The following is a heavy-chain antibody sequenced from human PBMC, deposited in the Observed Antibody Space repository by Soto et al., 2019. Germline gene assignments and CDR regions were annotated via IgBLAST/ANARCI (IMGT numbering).Heavy chain of an antibody. J-gene: IGHJ3*01. CDR2: IYSGGST. CDR3: AREEGYCSGGSCYRGAFDL. D-gene: IGHD2-15*01. CDR1: GFTVSSNY. Sequence: PGGSLRLSCAASGFTVSSNYMSWVRQAPGKGLEWVSVIYSGGSTYYADSVKGRFTISRDNSKNTLYLQMNSLRAEDTAVYYCAREEGYCSGGSCYRGAFDLWGQGTMVTVSS. V-gene: IGHV3-66*01.